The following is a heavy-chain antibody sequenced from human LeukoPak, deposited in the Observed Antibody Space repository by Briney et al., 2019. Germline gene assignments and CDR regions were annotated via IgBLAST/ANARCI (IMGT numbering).Heavy chain of an antibody. D-gene: IGHD3-3*01. CDR3: AKAATSFGYYYYYYMDV. V-gene: IGHV3-43D*03. CDR1: GFTFDDYA. CDR2: ISWDGGST. J-gene: IGHJ6*03. Sequence: GPLRLSCAASGFTFDDYAMHWVRQAPGKGLEWVSLISWDGGSTYYADSVKGRFTISRDNSKNSLYLQMNSLRAEDTALYYCAKAATSFGYYYYYYMDVWGKGTTVTVSS.